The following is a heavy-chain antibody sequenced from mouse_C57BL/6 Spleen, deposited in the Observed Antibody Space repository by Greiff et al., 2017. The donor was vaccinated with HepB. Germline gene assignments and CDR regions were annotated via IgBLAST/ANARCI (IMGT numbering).Heavy chain of an antibody. J-gene: IGHJ1*03. CDR1: GYTFTDHT. CDR3: AREGNYGSSYWYFDV. V-gene: IGHV1-78*01. D-gene: IGHD1-1*01. Sequence: QVQLKESDAELVKPGASVKISCKVSGYTFTDHTIHWMKQRPEQGLEWIGYIYPRDGSTKYNEKFKGKATLTADKSSSTAYMQLNSLTSEDSAVYFWAREGNYGSSYWYFDVWGTGTTVTVSS. CDR2: IYPRDGST.